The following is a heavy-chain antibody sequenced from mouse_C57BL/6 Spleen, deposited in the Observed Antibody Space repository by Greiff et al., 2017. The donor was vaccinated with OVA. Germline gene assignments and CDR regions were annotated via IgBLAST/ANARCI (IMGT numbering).Heavy chain of an antibody. Sequence: EVQLVESGPGLVKPSQSLSLTCSVTGYSITSGYYWNWIRQFPGNKLEWMGYISYDGSNNYNPSLKNRISITRDTSKNQFFLKLNSVTTEDTATYYCAYYGNSYYYAMDYWGQGTSVTVSS. V-gene: IGHV3-6*01. D-gene: IGHD2-1*01. J-gene: IGHJ4*01. CDR1: GYSITSGYY. CDR3: AYYGNSYYYAMDY. CDR2: ISYDGSN.